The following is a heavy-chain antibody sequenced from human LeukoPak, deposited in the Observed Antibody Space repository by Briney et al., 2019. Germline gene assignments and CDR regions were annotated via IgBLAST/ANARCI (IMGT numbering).Heavy chain of an antibody. CDR2: IYDGGST. Sequence: PGGSLRLSCAASGFTVSSNYMNWVRQAPGKGLEWVSVIYDGGSTDYADSVKGRFTISRDNSKNMLYLQMNSLRAEDTAVYYCARGYSYGYNRYWGQGTLVTVSS. CDR1: GFTVSSNY. J-gene: IGHJ4*02. V-gene: IGHV3-66*01. CDR3: ARGYSYGYNRY. D-gene: IGHD5-18*01.